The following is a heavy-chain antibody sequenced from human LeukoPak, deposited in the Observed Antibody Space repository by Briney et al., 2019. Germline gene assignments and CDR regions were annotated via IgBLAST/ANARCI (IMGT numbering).Heavy chain of an antibody. CDR2: ISVSGDTT. J-gene: IGHJ3*01. V-gene: IGHV3-23*01. CDR3: TKYLTAKGPPYALEV. Sequence: GRSLRLSCAASGFTFSSFGMHWVRQAPGKGLKWVSGISVSGDTTYYADSVKGRFTISRDNSKNTLYLQMNSLRVEDTAVYYCTKYLTAKGPPYALEVWGQGTTVTVSS. D-gene: IGHD1-14*01. CDR1: GFTFSSFG.